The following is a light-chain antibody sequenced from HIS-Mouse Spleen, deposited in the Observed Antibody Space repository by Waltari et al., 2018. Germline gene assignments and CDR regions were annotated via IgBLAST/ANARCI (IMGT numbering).Light chain of an antibody. J-gene: IGKJ1*01. CDR1: QSISSW. CDR2: KAS. V-gene: IGKV1-5*03. CDR3: QQYNSYSPTWT. Sequence: DIQMTQSPSTLSASVGDRVTITCRASQSISSWLAWYQQKPGKAPKLLIYKASSLESGVPSRFSVSGSGTEFTLTISSLQPDDFATYYCQQYNSYSPTWTFGQGTKVEIK.